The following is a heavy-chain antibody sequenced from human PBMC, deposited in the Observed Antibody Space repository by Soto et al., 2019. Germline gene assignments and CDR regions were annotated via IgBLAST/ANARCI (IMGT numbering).Heavy chain of an antibody. Sequence: VQLVESGGGLVQPGRSLRLSCAASGFTFDDYAMHWVRQAPGKGLEWVSGISWNSGSIGYADSVKGRFTISRDNAKNSLYLQMNSLRAEDTALYYCAKDTYQLLAPSLDYWGQGTLVTVSS. D-gene: IGHD2-2*01. J-gene: IGHJ4*02. CDR3: AKDTYQLLAPSLDY. V-gene: IGHV3-9*01. CDR1: GFTFDDYA. CDR2: ISWNSGSI.